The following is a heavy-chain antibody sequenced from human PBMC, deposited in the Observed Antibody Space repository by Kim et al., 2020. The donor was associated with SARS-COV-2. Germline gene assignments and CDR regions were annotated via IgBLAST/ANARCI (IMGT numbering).Heavy chain of an antibody. Sequence: ASVKVSCKASGYTFTSYDINWVRQATGQGLEWMGWMNPNSGNTGYAQKFQGRVTMTRNTSISTAYMELSSLRSEDTAVYYCARGHIVLMVHYYYGMDVWGQGTTVTVSS. CDR3: ARGHIVLMVHYYYGMDV. V-gene: IGHV1-8*01. CDR1: GYTFTSYD. J-gene: IGHJ6*02. D-gene: IGHD2-8*01. CDR2: MNPNSGNT.